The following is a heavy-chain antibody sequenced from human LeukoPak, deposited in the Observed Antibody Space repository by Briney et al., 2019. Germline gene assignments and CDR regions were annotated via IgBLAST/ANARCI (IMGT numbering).Heavy chain of an antibody. D-gene: IGHD3-3*01. J-gene: IGHJ4*02. Sequence: PGGSLRLSCAASGFTFSGSAMHWVRQASGKGLEWVGRIRSKANSYATAYAASVKGRFTISRDDSKNTAYLQMNSLKTEDTAVYYCTRPGGFKEGYEDYWGQGTLVTVSS. CDR1: GFTFSGSA. CDR2: IRSKANSYAT. V-gene: IGHV3-73*01. CDR3: TRPGGFKEGYEDY.